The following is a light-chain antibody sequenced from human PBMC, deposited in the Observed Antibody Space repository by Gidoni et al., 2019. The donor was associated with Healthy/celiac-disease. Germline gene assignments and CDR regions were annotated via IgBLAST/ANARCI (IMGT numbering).Light chain of an antibody. Sequence: QSVLTQPPSPSGTPGQGVTISCSGSSSTIGSNTVNWYQQLPGTAPKLLIYSNNQRPSGVPDRFSGSKSGTSASLAISGLQSEDEADYYCAAWDDSLNGGVFGGGTKLTVL. V-gene: IGLV1-44*01. CDR2: SNN. CDR1: SSTIGSNT. CDR3: AAWDDSLNGGV. J-gene: IGLJ3*02.